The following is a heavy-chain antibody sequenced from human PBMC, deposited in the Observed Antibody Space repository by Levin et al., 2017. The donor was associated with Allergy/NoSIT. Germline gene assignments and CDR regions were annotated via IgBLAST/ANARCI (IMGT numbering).Heavy chain of an antibody. CDR2: ISDDGSSE. D-gene: IGHD1-1*01. Sequence: GGSLRLSCAASGFTFSNYAMHWVRQAPGKGLEWVGVISDDGSSEFYIDSVKSRFTISRDNSKNRLYLQMDSLRAEDTALYYCVREIAEEGTWGQGTLVIVSS. CDR3: VREIAEEGT. CDR1: GFTFSNYA. J-gene: IGHJ4*02. V-gene: IGHV3-30-3*01.